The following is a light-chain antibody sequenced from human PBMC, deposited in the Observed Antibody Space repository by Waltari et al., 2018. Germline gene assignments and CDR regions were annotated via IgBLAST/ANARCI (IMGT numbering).Light chain of an antibody. CDR1: LTVSTIA. Sequence: EIVLTQSPGTLSLSPGDRATLSCRASLTVSTIALSWYQQKPGQAPRVLIYSTYNRATGIPDRFSGRGSGTDVTLTINRLAPEDFAMYYCQQYDGIVVTFGGGTKVEI. J-gene: IGKJ4*01. CDR2: STY. CDR3: QQYDGIVVT. V-gene: IGKV3-20*01.